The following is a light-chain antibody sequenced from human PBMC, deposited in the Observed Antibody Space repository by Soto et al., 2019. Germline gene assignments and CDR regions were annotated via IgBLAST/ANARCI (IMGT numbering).Light chain of an antibody. CDR1: QNIYYN. CDR3: HQRQSWPRT. Sequence: MTQSPATVSVSPGESATVSCRASQNIYYNVAWYQHRPGQAPRLLIYYTSNRATGIPARFSGSGSGPDFTLTINSLAPEDFAIYYCHQRQSWPRTFGQGTKVDI. V-gene: IGKV3-11*01. CDR2: YTS. J-gene: IGKJ1*01.